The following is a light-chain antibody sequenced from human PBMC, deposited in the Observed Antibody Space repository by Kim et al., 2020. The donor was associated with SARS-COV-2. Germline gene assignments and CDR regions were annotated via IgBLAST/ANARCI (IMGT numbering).Light chain of an antibody. Sequence: VSVGDRVTISCRASHDIRNDLGWYQQNPGRAPKRLIYGASSLQSGVPSRFSGSGSVTEFTLTISSLQPEDFATYFCLQHNTYPSTYGQGTRLEIK. CDR2: GAS. CDR1: HDIRND. V-gene: IGKV1-17*01. J-gene: IGKJ5*01. CDR3: LQHNTYPST.